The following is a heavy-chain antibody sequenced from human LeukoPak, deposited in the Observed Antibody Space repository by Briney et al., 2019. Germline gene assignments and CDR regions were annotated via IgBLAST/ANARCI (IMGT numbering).Heavy chain of an antibody. J-gene: IGHJ4*02. CDR2: ISGSGGST. Sequence: GGSLRLSCAASGFTFGSYAMSWVRQAPGKGLEWVSAISGSGGSTYYADSVKGRFTISRDNSKNTLYLQMNSLRAEDTAVYYCAKEYYYDSSGYPLGFFDYWGQGTLVTVSS. D-gene: IGHD3-22*01. CDR1: GFTFGSYA. CDR3: AKEYYYDSSGYPLGFFDY. V-gene: IGHV3-23*01.